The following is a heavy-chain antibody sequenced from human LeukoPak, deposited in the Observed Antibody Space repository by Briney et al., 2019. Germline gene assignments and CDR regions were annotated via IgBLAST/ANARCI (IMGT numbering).Heavy chain of an antibody. CDR2: INPNSGGT. Sequence: ASVKVSCKACGYTFTGYYMHWLRQAPGQGLEWMGWINPNSGGTNYAQKFQGRVTMTRDTSISTAYMELSRLRSDDTAVYYCARVLWISGRGSQNWFDPWGQGTLVTVSS. J-gene: IGHJ5*02. CDR1: GYTFTGYY. V-gene: IGHV1-2*02. D-gene: IGHD1-26*01. CDR3: ARVLWISGRGSQNWFDP.